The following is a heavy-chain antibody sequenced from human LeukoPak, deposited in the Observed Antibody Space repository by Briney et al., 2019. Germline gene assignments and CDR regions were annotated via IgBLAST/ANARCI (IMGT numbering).Heavy chain of an antibody. CDR2: VYYTWTT. CDR3: ARDLFGSRNFLPESP. D-gene: IGHD3-10*01. V-gene: IGHV4-61*01. Sequence: PSETPSLTCTVSGGSVSSDNYYWTWIRQPPGRELEWIGYVYYTWTTKYNPSLESRVTLSVDTSKNEFSLNLRSVTAADTAVYYCARDLFGSRNFLPESPWGQGTLVIVSS. J-gene: IGHJ5*02. CDR1: GGSVSSDNYY.